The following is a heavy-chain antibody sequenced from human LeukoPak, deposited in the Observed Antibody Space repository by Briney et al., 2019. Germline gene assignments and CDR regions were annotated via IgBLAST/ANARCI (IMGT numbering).Heavy chain of an antibody. CDR1: GFTFSSYA. Sequence: GGSLRLSCAASGFTFSSYAMSWVRQAPGKGLEWVSTISGSGGSTDYAESVKGRFTISRDNSKNTLYLQMNSLRAEDTAVYYCAKGQQLWLLGYFDYWGQGALVTVSS. J-gene: IGHJ4*02. V-gene: IGHV3-23*01. D-gene: IGHD5-18*01. CDR3: AKGQQLWLLGYFDY. CDR2: ISGSGGST.